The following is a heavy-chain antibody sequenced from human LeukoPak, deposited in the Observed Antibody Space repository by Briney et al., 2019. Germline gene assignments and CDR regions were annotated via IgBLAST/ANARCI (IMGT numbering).Heavy chain of an antibody. CDR1: GYTFTTYN. J-gene: IGHJ3*02. V-gene: IGHV1-18*01. Sequence: ASVKVSCKASGYTFTTYNINGVGQPARQGGDWMGWINGYNGNTNYAQKLQGRVTMTTDTSTNTAYMELRSLKSDDTAVYYCASLNNYYDSSGYLVTDAFDIWGQGTLLTVS. D-gene: IGHD3-22*01. CDR3: ASLNNYYDSSGYLVTDAFDI. CDR2: INGYNGNT.